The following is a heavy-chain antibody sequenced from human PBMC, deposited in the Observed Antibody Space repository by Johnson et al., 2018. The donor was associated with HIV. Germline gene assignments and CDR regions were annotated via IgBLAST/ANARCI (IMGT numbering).Heavy chain of an antibody. D-gene: IGHD2-15*01. Sequence: QMQLVESGGGVVQPGRSPRLSCAASGFTFSSYAMHWVRQAPGKGLEWVSVIYSGGNTYYADSVKGRFTISRENAKNSLYLQMNSLRAGDTAVYYCARANRGRNDAFDIWGQGTMVTVSS. CDR1: GFTFSSYA. J-gene: IGHJ3*02. V-gene: IGHV3-NL1*01. CDR2: IYSGGNT. CDR3: ARANRGRNDAFDI.